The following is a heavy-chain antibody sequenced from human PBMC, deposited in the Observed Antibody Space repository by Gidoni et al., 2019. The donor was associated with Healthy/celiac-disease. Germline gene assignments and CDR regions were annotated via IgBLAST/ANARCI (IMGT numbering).Heavy chain of an antibody. CDR1: GFTFSSYG. J-gene: IGHJ6*02. D-gene: IGHD6-19*01. CDR3: AKGPHGDIAVAGDYYYYGMDV. V-gene: IGHV3-30*18. Sequence: QVQLVESGGGVVQPGRSLRLSCAASGFTFSSYGMHWVRQAPGKGLEWVAVISYDGSNKYYADSVKGRFTISRDNSKNTLYLQMNSLRAEDTAVYYCAKGPHGDIAVAGDYYYYGMDVWGQGTTVTVSS. CDR2: ISYDGSNK.